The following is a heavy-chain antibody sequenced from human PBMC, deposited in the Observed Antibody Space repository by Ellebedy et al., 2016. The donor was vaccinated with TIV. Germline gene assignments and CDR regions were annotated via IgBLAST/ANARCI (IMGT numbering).Heavy chain of an antibody. Sequence: SVKVSXXASGGTFSSYAISWVRQAPGQGLEWMGGIIPIFGTANYAQKFQGRVTITADESTSTAYMELSSLRSEDTAVYYCAREDGRESYYYDSSGHAFDIWGQGTMVTVSS. CDR2: IIPIFGTA. CDR1: GGTFSSYA. CDR3: AREDGRESYYYDSSGHAFDI. D-gene: IGHD3-22*01. J-gene: IGHJ3*02. V-gene: IGHV1-69*13.